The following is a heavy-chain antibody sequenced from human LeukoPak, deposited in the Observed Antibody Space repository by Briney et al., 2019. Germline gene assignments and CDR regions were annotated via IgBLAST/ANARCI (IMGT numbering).Heavy chain of an antibody. D-gene: IGHD1-26*01. V-gene: IGHV3-30-3*01. CDR1: GFTFSMLA. J-gene: IGHJ4*02. Sequence: GGSLRLSCAASGFTFSMLAMHWVRQAPGKGLEWVAFISFDGNSKHYADSMKGRFTFSRDNPKNTLYLQVNSLRAEDTAVYYCARQGSYSDSYFDLWGQGTLLTVSS. CDR2: ISFDGNSK. CDR3: ARQGSYSDSYFDL.